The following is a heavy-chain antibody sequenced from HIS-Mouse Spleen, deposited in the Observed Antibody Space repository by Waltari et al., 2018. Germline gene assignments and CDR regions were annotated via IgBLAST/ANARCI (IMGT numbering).Heavy chain of an antibody. V-gene: IGHV4-4*07. CDR1: GGSISSYY. J-gene: IGHJ3*02. Sequence: QVQLQESGPGLVKPSETLSLTCTVSGGSISSYYWSWIRQPAGKGLEWIGRTYTSGRTNYNPTLKRRVTMSVDTSKNQFSLKLSSVTAADTAVYYCARDFHDFWSGYYGGDKKHDAFDIWGQGTMVTVSS. CDR2: TYTSGRT. CDR3: ARDFHDFWSGYYGGDKKHDAFDI. D-gene: IGHD3-3*01.